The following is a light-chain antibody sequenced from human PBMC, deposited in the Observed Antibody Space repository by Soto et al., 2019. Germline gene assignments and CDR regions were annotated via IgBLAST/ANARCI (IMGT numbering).Light chain of an antibody. CDR3: QQYASSRT. J-gene: IGKJ1*01. CDR1: QSFSSRY. Sequence: EIVLTQSPVTLSLSAGERATLSCRASQSFSSRYLAWYQQKPGQAPRLLIYAASSRATGIPDRFSSSGSGTDFTLTISRLDPEDFAVYYCQQYASSRTFGPGTKVE. V-gene: IGKV3-20*01. CDR2: AAS.